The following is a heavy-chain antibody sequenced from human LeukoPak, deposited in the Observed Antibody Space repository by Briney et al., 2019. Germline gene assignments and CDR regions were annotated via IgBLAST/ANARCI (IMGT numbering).Heavy chain of an antibody. CDR3: ARGGDFWSGYYFDY. V-gene: IGHV4-30-2*01. CDR1: GGSISSGGYS. D-gene: IGHD3-3*01. Sequence: SQTLSLTCAVSGGSISSGGYSWSWIRQPPGKGLEWIGYTYHSGSTYYNPSLKSRVTISVDRSKNQFSLKLSSVTAADTAVYYCARGGDFWSGYYFDYWGQGTLVTVSS. CDR2: TYHSGST. J-gene: IGHJ4*02.